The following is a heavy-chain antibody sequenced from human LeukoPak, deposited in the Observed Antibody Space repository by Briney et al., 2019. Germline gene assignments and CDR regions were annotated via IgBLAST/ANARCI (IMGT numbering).Heavy chain of an antibody. D-gene: IGHD6-19*01. Sequence: GGSLRLSCAASGFTFSSYSMNWVRQAPGKGLEWVSSISSSSSYIYYADSVKGRFTISRDNAKNSLYLQMNSLRAEDTAVYYCARVGSRVAVAGTRGYYYYYMDVWGKGTTVTISS. CDR3: ARVGSRVAVAGTRGYYYYYMDV. CDR1: GFTFSSYS. V-gene: IGHV3-21*01. J-gene: IGHJ6*03. CDR2: ISSSSSYI.